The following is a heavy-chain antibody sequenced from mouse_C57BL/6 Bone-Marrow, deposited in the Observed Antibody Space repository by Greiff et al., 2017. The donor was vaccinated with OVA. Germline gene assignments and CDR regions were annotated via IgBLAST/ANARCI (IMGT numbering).Heavy chain of an antibody. Sequence: VQLQQSGAELVRPGTSVKMSCKASGYTFTNYWIGWAKQRPGHGLEWIGDIYPGGGYTNYNEKFKGKATLTADKSSSTAYMELRSLTSEDSAVYFCARGRYYGSSYAWFAYWGQGTLVTVSA. CDR3: ARGRYYGSSYAWFAY. V-gene: IGHV1-63*01. CDR1: GYTFTNYW. CDR2: IYPGGGYT. D-gene: IGHD1-1*01. J-gene: IGHJ3*01.